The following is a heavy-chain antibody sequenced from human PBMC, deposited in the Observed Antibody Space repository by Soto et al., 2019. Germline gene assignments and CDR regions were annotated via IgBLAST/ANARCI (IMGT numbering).Heavy chain of an antibody. J-gene: IGHJ5*02. V-gene: IGHV3-21*01. CDR3: ARVGVGYCSGGSCYTSSNNWFDP. CDR1: GFTLSSYS. CDR2: ISSSSSYI. D-gene: IGHD2-15*01. Sequence: PGGFLRLSCAASGFTLSSYSMNWVRQAPGKGLEWVSSISSSSSYIYYADSVKGRFTISRDNAKNSLYLQMNSLRAEDTAVYYCARVGVGYCSGGSCYTSSNNWFDPWGQGTLVTVTS.